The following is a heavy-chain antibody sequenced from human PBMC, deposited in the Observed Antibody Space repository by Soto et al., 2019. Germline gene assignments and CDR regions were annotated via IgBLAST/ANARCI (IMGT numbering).Heavy chain of an antibody. D-gene: IGHD6-13*01. CDR2: ISYDGSNK. CDR3: ARARGSLGFFFYYGMDV. J-gene: IGHJ6*02. CDR1: GFTFSSYA. Sequence: GSLRFSCAASGFTFSSYAMHWVRQAPGKGLEWVAVISYDGSNKYYADSVKGRFTISRDNSKNTLYLQMNSLRAEDTAVYYCARARGSLGFFFYYGMDVRGQGTTVTVSS. V-gene: IGHV3-30-3*01.